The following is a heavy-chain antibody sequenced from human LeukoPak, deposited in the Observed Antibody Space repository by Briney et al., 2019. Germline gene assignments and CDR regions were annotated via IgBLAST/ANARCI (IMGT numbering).Heavy chain of an antibody. D-gene: IGHD3-22*01. J-gene: IGHJ4*02. CDR3: ARGNYDSSGYYPRFDY. CDR1: GGSISTYY. CDR2: IYYSGST. Sequence: SETLSLTCTVSGGSISTYYWSWIRQSPMKGLEWIGYIYYSGSTNYNPSLKSRVTISVDTSKNQFSLKLNSVTAADTAVCFCARGNYDSSGYYPRFDYWGQGTLVTVSS. V-gene: IGHV4-59*01.